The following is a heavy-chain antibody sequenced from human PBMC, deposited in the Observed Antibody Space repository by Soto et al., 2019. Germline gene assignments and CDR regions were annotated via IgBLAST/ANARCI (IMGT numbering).Heavy chain of an antibody. Sequence: QVQLVESGGGVVQPGRSLRLSCAASGFTFSSYAMHWVRQAPGKGLEWVAVISYDGSNKYYADSVKGRFTISRDNSKNTLYLQMNSLRAEDTAVYYCAREVLSGAVAGTHGMDVWGQGTTVTVSS. V-gene: IGHV3-30-3*01. J-gene: IGHJ6*02. D-gene: IGHD6-19*01. CDR2: ISYDGSNK. CDR3: AREVLSGAVAGTHGMDV. CDR1: GFTFSSYA.